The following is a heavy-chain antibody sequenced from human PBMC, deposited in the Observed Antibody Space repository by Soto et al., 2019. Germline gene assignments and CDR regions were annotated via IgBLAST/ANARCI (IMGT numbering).Heavy chain of an antibody. Sequence: GGSLRLSCAASGFTFRSYSMNWVRQAPGKGLEWVSSISSSSSYIYYADSVKGRFTISRDNAKNSLYLQMNSLRAEDTAVYYCARATWGSSRDNAFDIWGQGTMVTVSS. CDR2: ISSSSSYI. J-gene: IGHJ3*02. D-gene: IGHD6-13*01. V-gene: IGHV3-21*01. CDR1: GFTFRSYS. CDR3: ARATWGSSRDNAFDI.